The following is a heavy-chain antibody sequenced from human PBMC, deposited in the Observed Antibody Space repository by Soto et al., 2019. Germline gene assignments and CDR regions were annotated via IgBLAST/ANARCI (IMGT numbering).Heavy chain of an antibody. D-gene: IGHD5-18*01. CDR1: GYTFTSYY. CDR3: ARRGYRYGTSYYYYYYMDV. J-gene: IGHJ6*03. Sequence: GASVKVSCKASGYTFTSYYMHWVRQAPGQGLEWMGIINPSGGSTSYAQKFQGRVTMTRDTSTSTVYMELSSLRSEDTAVYYCARRGYRYGTSYYYYYYMDVWGKGTTVTVSS. V-gene: IGHV1-46*03. CDR2: INPSGGST.